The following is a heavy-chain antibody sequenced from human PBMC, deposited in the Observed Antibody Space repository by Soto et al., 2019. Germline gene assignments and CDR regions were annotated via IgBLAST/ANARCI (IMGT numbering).Heavy chain of an antibody. CDR1: GGFVSSGSYY. CDR3: ARVERGTATTVVDAFHI. Sequence: QVQLQQWGAGLLKPSETLSLTCAVYGGFVSSGSYYWSWIRQPPGKGLEWIGERSHSGGTHFNTSLKCRFTISVDTPKDLFSLYMSSVTATHTALYYCARVERGTATTVVDAFHIWGPGTMFTVSS. D-gene: IGHD1-1*01. V-gene: IGHV4-34*01. J-gene: IGHJ3*02. CDR2: RSHSGGT.